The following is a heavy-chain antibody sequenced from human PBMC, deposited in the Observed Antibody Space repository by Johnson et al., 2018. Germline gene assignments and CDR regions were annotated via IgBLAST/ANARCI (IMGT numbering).Heavy chain of an antibody. CDR3: ARMITFGGERY. D-gene: IGHD3-16*01. Sequence: VQLQESGPGLVKPSETLSLTCTVSGGSISSSSYYWGWIRQPPGKGLEWVANIKGDGSEQNYVDSVKGRFTISRDNAKNSLHLQMNSRSPEDTAMSYCARMITFGGERYWGQGILVTVSS. V-gene: IGHV3-7*01. J-gene: IGHJ4*02. CDR1: GGSISSSSYY. CDR2: IKGDGSEQ.